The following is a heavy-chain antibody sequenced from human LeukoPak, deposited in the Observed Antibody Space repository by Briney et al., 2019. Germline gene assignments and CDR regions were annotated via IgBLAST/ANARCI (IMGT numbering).Heavy chain of an antibody. D-gene: IGHD3-16*02. Sequence: SVKVSCKASGGTFSSYAISWVRQAPGQGLEWMGGIIPIFGTANYAQKFQGRVTTTTDESTSTAYMELCSLRSEDTAVYYCAGGSYVWGSYRYTGPFDYWGQGTLVTVSS. CDR1: GGTFSSYA. J-gene: IGHJ4*02. V-gene: IGHV1-69*05. CDR2: IIPIFGTA. CDR3: AGGSYVWGSYRYTGPFDY.